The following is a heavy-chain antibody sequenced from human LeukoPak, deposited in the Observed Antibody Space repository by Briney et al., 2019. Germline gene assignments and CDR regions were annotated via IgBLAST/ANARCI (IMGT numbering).Heavy chain of an antibody. CDR3: ARSPGRYGSGSYDDY. D-gene: IGHD3-10*01. Sequence: GASVKVSCKASGYTFTSYGISWVRQAPGQGLEWMGWISAYNGNTNYAQELQGRVTMTTDTSTSTAYMELRSLRSDDTAVYYCARSPGRYGSGSYDDYWGQGTLVTVSS. J-gene: IGHJ4*02. V-gene: IGHV1-18*01. CDR2: ISAYNGNT. CDR1: GYTFTSYG.